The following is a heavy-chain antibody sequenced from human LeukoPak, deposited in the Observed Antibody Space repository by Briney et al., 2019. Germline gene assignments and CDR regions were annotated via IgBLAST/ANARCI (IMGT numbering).Heavy chain of an antibody. V-gene: IGHV6-1*01. Sequence: SQTFSLTCAISGDSVSSNSATWNWIRQSPSRGLEWLGRTYYRSKWYNEYAVSVRSRITINSDTSKNQFSLQLNSVTPEDTAVYFCAAGHNFDHWGQGTLVTVPS. CDR1: GDSVSSNSAT. CDR2: TYYRSKWYN. D-gene: IGHD6-19*01. J-gene: IGHJ4*02. CDR3: AAGHNFDH.